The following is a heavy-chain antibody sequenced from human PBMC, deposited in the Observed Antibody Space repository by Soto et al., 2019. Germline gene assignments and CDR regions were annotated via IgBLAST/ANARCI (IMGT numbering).Heavy chain of an antibody. V-gene: IGHV4-39*01. CDR3: AKRTHGYSYARNYYYYGMDV. J-gene: IGHJ6*02. CDR2: IYYSGST. Sequence: PSETLSLTCTVSGGSISSSSYYWGWIRQPPGKGLEWIGSIYYSGSTYYNPSLKSRVTISVDTSKNQFSLKLSSVTAADTAVYYCAKRTHGYSYARNYYYYGMDVWGQGTTVTVSS. D-gene: IGHD5-18*01. CDR1: GGSISSSSYY.